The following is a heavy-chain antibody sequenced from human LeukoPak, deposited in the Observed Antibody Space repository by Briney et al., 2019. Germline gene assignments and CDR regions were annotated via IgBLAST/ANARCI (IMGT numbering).Heavy chain of an antibody. CDR1: GYTFTSYA. CDR2: INAGNGNT. CDR3: ARDLDSYYFDY. V-gene: IGHV1-3*01. J-gene: IGHJ4*02. Sequence: ASVKVSCKASGYTFTSYAMHWVRQAPGQRLEWMGWINAGNGNTKYSQKFQGRVTITRDTSASTAYMELGSLRSEDTAVYYCARDLDSYYFDYWGQGTLVTVSS. D-gene: IGHD3-22*01.